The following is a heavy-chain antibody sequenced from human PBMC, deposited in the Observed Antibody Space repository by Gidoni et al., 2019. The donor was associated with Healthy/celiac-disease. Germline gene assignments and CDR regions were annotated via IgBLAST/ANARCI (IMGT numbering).Heavy chain of an antibody. Sequence: EVQLVQSGAEVKKPGESLRISCKGSGYSFTSYWISWVRQMPGKGLEWMGRIDPSDSYTNYSPSFQGHVTISADKSISTAYLQWSSLKASDTAMYYCARGYCSSTSCFSHYYYMDVWGKGTTVTVSS. CDR3: ARGYCSSTSCFSHYYYMDV. CDR1: GYSFTSYW. J-gene: IGHJ6*03. D-gene: IGHD2-2*01. CDR2: IDPSDSYT. V-gene: IGHV5-10-1*03.